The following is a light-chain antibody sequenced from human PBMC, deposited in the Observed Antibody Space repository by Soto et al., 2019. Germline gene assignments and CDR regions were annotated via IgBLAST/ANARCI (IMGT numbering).Light chain of an antibody. J-gene: IGKJ1*01. CDR2: GPS. V-gene: IGKV3-20*01. Sequence: EIVLTQSPGTLSLSPGERATLSCRASESVSSSHIAWYQQKPGQSPRLLIYGPSNRATGIPDRFSGSGSGTEFTLTISSLQSEDFGVYYCQQYYSWPRGTFGQGTKVEVK. CDR3: QQYYSWPRGT. CDR1: ESVSSSH.